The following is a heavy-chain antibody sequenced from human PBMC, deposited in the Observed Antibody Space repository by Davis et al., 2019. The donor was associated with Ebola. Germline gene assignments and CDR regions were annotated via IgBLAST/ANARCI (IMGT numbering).Heavy chain of an antibody. J-gene: IGHJ4*02. CDR3: AKEKYYYDTRDTFDY. CDR1: GFTFSSYG. V-gene: IGHV3-30*18. Sequence: PGGSLRLSCAASGFTFSSYGMHWVRQAPGKGLEWVALISYDGSKTDYRDSVKGRFTISRDNSKNTLFLQLSSLTAEDTAVYYCAKEKYYYDTRDTFDYWGQGTRVTVSS. CDR2: ISYDGSKT. D-gene: IGHD3-22*01.